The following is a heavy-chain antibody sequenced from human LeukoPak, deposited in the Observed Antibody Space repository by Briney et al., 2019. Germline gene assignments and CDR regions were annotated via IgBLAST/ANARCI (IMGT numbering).Heavy chain of an antibody. J-gene: IGHJ3*02. D-gene: IGHD3-10*01. CDR2: INPNSGGT. Sequence: ASVKVSCKASGYTFTGYYMHGVRQAPGQGLEWMGWINPNSGGTNYAQKFQGRVTMTRDTSISTAYMELSRLRSDDTAVYYCARDLAYYGSGSYYNGPDAFDIWGQRTMVTVSS. CDR3: ARDLAYYGSGSYYNGPDAFDI. V-gene: IGHV1-2*02. CDR1: GYTFTGYY.